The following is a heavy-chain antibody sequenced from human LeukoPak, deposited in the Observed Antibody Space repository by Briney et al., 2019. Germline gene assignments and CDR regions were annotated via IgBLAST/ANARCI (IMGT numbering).Heavy chain of an antibody. CDR2: KSYSGST. J-gene: IGHJ5*02. CDR3: ARVPGDYPLNRFDA. CDR1: GGSISSYY. Sequence: SETLSLTCTVSGGSISSYYWSWIRQPPGKGLEWVGYKSYSGSTNYNPSLNTRVTISVHTSKNHFSLKLTSVPAADTAVYYCARVPGDYPLNRFDAWGQGTLVTVSS. V-gene: IGHV4-59*01. D-gene: IGHD7-27*01.